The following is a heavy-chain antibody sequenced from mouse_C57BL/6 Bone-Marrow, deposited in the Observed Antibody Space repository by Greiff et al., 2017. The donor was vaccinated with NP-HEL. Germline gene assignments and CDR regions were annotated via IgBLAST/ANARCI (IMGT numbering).Heavy chain of an antibody. CDR3: ARDGAYYYGSSSWFAY. V-gene: IGHV5-4*01. Sequence: DVQLVESGGGLVKPGGSLKLSCAASGFTFSSYAMSWVRQTPEKRLEWVATISDGGSYTYYPDNVKGRFTISRDNAKNNLYLQMSHLKSEDTAMYYCARDGAYYYGSSSWFAYWGQGTLVTVSA. J-gene: IGHJ3*01. CDR2: ISDGGSYT. CDR1: GFTFSSYA. D-gene: IGHD1-1*01.